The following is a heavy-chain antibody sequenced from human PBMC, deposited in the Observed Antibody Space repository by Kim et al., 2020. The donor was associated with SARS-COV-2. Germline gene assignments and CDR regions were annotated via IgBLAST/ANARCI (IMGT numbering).Heavy chain of an antibody. D-gene: IGHD3-10*02. Sequence: GGSLRLSFAASGFTFNIFAMTWVRQAPGKGLEWVSAISGSGGRTDYADSVKGRFTMSRDNSKKTVYLQMDNLGAEDTALYYCAKEGAAAVPGNWLDSWGRGTLVTVSA. V-gene: IGHV3-23*01. J-gene: IGHJ5*01. CDR1: GFTFNIFA. CDR3: AKEGAAAVPGNWLDS. CDR2: ISGSGGRT.